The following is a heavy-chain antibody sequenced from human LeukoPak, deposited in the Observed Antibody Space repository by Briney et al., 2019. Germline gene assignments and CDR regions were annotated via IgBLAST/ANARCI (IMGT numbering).Heavy chain of an antibody. CDR2: INHSGST. V-gene: IGHV4-34*01. CDR1: GGSISSYY. D-gene: IGHD3-16*01. CDR3: ARIRWGASEIPDY. Sequence: SETLSLTCTVSGGSISSYYWSWIRQPPGKGLEWIGEINHSGSTNYNPSLKSRVTISVDTSKNQFSLKLSSVTAADTAVYYCARIRWGASEIPDYWGQGTLVTVSS. J-gene: IGHJ4*02.